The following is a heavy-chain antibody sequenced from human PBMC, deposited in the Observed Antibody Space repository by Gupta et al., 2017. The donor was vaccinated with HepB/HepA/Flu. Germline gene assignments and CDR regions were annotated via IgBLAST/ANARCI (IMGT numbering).Heavy chain of an antibody. CDR3: ARATGGYDDFHRDF. CDR1: GFIFDDYA. Sequence: EVLLAQSGGGVVRPGGSLRLSCAMSGFIFDDYAMSWVRQAPGKGLEWVSFVYWGGGDTYYADSVKGRFTISRDNAKKALLLQMNNLRAEDTAFYFCARATGGYDDFHRDFWGQGTLVTVSS. V-gene: IGHV3-20*04. D-gene: IGHD5-12*01. J-gene: IGHJ4*02. CDR2: VYWGGGDT.